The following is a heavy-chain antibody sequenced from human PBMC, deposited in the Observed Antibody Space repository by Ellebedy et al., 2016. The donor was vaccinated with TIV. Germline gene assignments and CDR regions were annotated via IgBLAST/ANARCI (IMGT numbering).Heavy chain of an antibody. CDR2: ISYSGAT. V-gene: IGHV4-61*01. D-gene: IGHD4-23*01. CDR1: GFFINSGYH. J-gene: IGHJ3*02. CDR3: ARLPYYGSNSRGAVDI. Sequence: SETLSLXXTVSGFFINSGYHWGWIRQSPGKGLEWIGYISYSGATNYNPSLRGRVTISLDTSKNQFSLKVTSVTAADTAEYYCARLPYYGSNSRGAVDIWGQGTMVTVSS.